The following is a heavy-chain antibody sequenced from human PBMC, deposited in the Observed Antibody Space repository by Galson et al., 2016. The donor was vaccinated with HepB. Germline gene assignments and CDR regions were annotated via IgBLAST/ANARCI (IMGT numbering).Heavy chain of an antibody. CDR2: ISGSGGST. CDR1: GFTFSSYA. J-gene: IGHJ4*02. Sequence: CLRLSCAASGFTFSSYAMSWVRQAPGEGLEWISGISGSGGSTFYADSVKGRFTISRDKSKNTLYLQMNSLRAEDTAVYHCAKSPWYDSSGYYYFDYWGQGTLVTVSS. D-gene: IGHD3-22*01. CDR3: AKSPWYDSSGYYYFDY. V-gene: IGHV3-23*01.